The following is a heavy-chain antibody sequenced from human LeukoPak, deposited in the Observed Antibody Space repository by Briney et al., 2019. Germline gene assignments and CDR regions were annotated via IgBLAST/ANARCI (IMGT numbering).Heavy chain of an antibody. J-gene: IGHJ4*02. CDR1: GFTFSSYW. Sequence: GGSLRLSCAASGFTFSSYWMHWVRQAPGKGLEWVAAISGSGGSTYYADSVKGRFTISRDNSKNTLYLQMNSLRAEDTAVYYCAKGGAWGTSDYSYYFDYWGQGTLVTVPS. CDR2: ISGSGGST. V-gene: IGHV3-23*01. CDR3: AKGGAWGTSDYSYYFDY. D-gene: IGHD3/OR15-3a*01.